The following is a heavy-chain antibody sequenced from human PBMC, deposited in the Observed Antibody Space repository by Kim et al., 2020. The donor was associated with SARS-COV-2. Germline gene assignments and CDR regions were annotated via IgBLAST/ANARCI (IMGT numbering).Heavy chain of an antibody. D-gene: IGHD3-22*01. Sequence: GGSLRLSCAASGFTFSTYWMTWVRQVPGKGLEWVSNIGKDGSRKNYVDSVKGRFTISRDNAKNALYMQMNNLGAEDTAVFYCARTSLYDSGAYEDYWGQGTLVTVSS. CDR1: GFTFSTYW. CDR2: IGKDGSRK. J-gene: IGHJ4*02. CDR3: ARTSLYDSGAYEDY. V-gene: IGHV3-7*01.